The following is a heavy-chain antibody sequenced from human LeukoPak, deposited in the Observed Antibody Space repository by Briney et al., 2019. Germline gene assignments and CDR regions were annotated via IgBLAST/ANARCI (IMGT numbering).Heavy chain of an antibody. CDR1: GFTFSDYY. Sequence: GGSLRLSCAASGFTFSDYYMSWIRQAPGKGLEWVSYISSSGSTIYYADSVKGRFTISRDDAKNSLYLQMNSLRAEDTAVYYCARDLGANPPQPYGMDVWGQGTTVTVSS. V-gene: IGHV3-11*01. CDR3: ARDLGANPPQPYGMDV. J-gene: IGHJ6*02. D-gene: IGHD3-16*01. CDR2: ISSSGSTI.